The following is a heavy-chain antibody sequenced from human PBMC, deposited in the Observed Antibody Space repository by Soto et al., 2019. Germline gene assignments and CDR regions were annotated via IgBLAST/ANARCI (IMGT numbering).Heavy chain of an antibody. D-gene: IGHD6-19*01. V-gene: IGHV1-46*01. CDR2: INPSGGST. Sequence: GASVKVSCKASGYTFTSYYMHWVRQAPGQGLEWMGIINPSGGSTSYAQKFQGRVTMTRDTSTSTVYMELSSLRSEDTAVYYCARESYSRGWPNIYYYYYGMDVWGQGTTVTVSS. J-gene: IGHJ6*02. CDR1: GYTFTSYY. CDR3: ARESYSRGWPNIYYYYYGMDV.